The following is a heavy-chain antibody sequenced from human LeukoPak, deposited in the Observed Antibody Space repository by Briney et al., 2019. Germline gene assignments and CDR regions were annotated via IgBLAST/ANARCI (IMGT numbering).Heavy chain of an antibody. D-gene: IGHD2-21*02. Sequence: SETLSLTCTVSGGSISSGSYYWSWIRQPPGKGLEWIGYIYYSGSTNYNPSLKSRVTISVDTSKNQFSLKLSSVTAADTAVYYCASYCGGDCYSVGAFDIWGQGTMVTVSS. V-gene: IGHV4-61*01. CDR3: ASYCGGDCYSVGAFDI. J-gene: IGHJ3*02. CDR1: GGSISSGSYY. CDR2: IYYSGST.